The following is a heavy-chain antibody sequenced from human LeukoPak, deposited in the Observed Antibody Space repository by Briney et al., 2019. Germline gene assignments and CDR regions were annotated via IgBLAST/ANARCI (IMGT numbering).Heavy chain of an antibody. J-gene: IGHJ4*02. D-gene: IGHD3-22*01. Sequence: GGSLRLSCAASGFTFSSYIMNWVRQAPGKGLEWVSYISSSSSTIYYADSVKGRFTISRDNAKNSLYLQMNSLRAEDTAVYYCARAGYYDSSGYFYFDYWGQGTLVTVSS. CDR2: ISSSSSTI. V-gene: IGHV3-48*04. CDR3: ARAGYYDSSGYFYFDY. CDR1: GFTFSSYI.